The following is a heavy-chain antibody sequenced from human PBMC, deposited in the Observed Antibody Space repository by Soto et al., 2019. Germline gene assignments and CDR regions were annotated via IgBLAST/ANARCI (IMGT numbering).Heavy chain of an antibody. Sequence: QAHLVQSGPEVKNPGASVKVSCKGSGYIFTSYGIAWVRQAPVQGLDWMGWSSAHNGNTEYAQKFQGGVTVTRDKSTSTAYLELRSHRSDDTAVYYCARGRYGDYWGQGALVTVSS. J-gene: IGHJ4*02. V-gene: IGHV1-18*01. CDR1: GYIFTSYG. CDR3: ARGRYGDY. D-gene: IGHD4-17*01. CDR2: SSAHNGNT.